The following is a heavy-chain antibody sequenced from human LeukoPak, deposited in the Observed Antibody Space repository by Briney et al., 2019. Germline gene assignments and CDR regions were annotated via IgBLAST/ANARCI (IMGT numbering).Heavy chain of an antibody. Sequence: GGSLRLSCAASGFTFSSCWMSWVRQAPGKGLEWVANIKQDGSEKYYVDSVKGRFTISRDNAKNSLYLQMNSLRAEDTAVYYCARGYGSSSPFDYWGQGTLVTVSS. J-gene: IGHJ4*02. CDR3: ARGYGSSSPFDY. V-gene: IGHV3-7*01. D-gene: IGHD6-6*01. CDR2: IKQDGSEK. CDR1: GFTFSSCW.